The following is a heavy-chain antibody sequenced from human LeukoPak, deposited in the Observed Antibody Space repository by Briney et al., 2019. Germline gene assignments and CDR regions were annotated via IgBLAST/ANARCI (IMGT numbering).Heavy chain of an antibody. D-gene: IGHD3-16*01. CDR2: INPKSGGT. Sequence: ASVKVSCKASGYTFTGYSMHWVRQAPGQGLEWMGWINPKSGGTNYAQKFQGRVTMTRDTSISTAYMELNRLRSDDTAVYYCVPSNSFEYYFDYWGQGTLVTVSS. J-gene: IGHJ4*02. CDR1: GYTFTGYS. V-gene: IGHV1-2*02. CDR3: VPSNSFEYYFDY.